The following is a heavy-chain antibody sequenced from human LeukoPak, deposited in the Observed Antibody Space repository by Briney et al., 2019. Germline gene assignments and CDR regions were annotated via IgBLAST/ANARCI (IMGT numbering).Heavy chain of an antibody. Sequence: SETLSLTCAVYGGSFSGYYWSWIRQPPGKGLEWIGEINHSGSTNYNPSLKSRVTISVDTSKNQFSLKLSSVTAADTAVYYCARGRRKVVANLVWYFDLWGRGTPVTVSS. D-gene: IGHD2-15*01. CDR2: INHSGST. CDR1: GGSFSGYY. CDR3: ARGRRKVVANLVWYFDL. J-gene: IGHJ2*01. V-gene: IGHV4-34*01.